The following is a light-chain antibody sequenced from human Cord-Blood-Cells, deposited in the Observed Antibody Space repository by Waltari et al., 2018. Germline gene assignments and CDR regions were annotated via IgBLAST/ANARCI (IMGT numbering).Light chain of an antibody. V-gene: IGLV2-14*01. CDR2: EVS. CDR1: SSDVGGFNY. CDR3: SSYTSSSTV. Sequence: QSALTQPASVSGSPGQSITISCTGTSSDVGGFNYVSWYQQPPGKAPKLMIYEVSNRPSGVSNCFSGSKSGNTASLTISGLQAEDEADYYCSSYTSSSTVFGGGTKLTVL. J-gene: IGLJ2*01.